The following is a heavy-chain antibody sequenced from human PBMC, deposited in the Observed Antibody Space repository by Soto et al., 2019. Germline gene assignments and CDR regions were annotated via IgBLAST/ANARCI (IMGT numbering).Heavy chain of an antibody. CDR3: ARRYYYDSSGVYGMDV. V-gene: IGHV1-46*01. D-gene: IGHD3-22*01. J-gene: IGHJ6*02. Sequence: PGASVKVSCKASGYTFTSYYMHWVRQAPGQGLEWMGIINPSGGSTSYAQKFQGRVTMTRDTSTSTVYMELSSLRSEDTAVYYCARRYYYDSSGVYGMDVWGQGTTVTVSS. CDR2: INPSGGST. CDR1: GYTFTSYY.